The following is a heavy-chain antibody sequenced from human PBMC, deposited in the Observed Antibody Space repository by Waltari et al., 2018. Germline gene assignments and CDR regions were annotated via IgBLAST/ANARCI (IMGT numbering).Heavy chain of an antibody. CDR3: AREVGYCSGGSCYVYYYYMDV. D-gene: IGHD2-15*01. J-gene: IGHJ6*03. CDR2: IYHSGST. V-gene: IGHV4-38-2*02. CDR1: GYSISSGYY. Sequence: QVQLQESGPGLVKPSETLSLTCAVSGYSISSGYYWGWIRQPPGKGREWIGSIYHSGSTYYNPSLKSRVTISVDTSKNQFSLKLSSVTAADTAVYYCAREVGYCSGGSCYVYYYYMDVWGKGTTVTVSS.